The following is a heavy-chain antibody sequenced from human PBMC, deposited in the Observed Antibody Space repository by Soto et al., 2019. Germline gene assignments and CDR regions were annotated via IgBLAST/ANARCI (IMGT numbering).Heavy chain of an antibody. CDR2: FSGSGGTT. Sequence: GGSLRLSCVASGFTFGTYTMSWVRQAPGKGLEWVATFSGSGGTTYHADSVKGRFTVSRDNSKNTLYLQMNRLGVEDTAIYYCAKLSSVPAAILNWFDSWGQGTLVTVSS. CDR3: AKLSSVPAAILNWFDS. J-gene: IGHJ5*01. V-gene: IGHV3-23*01. CDR1: GFTFGTYT. D-gene: IGHD2-2*01.